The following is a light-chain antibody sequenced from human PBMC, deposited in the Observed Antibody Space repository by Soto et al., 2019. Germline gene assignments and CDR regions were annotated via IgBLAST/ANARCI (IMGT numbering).Light chain of an antibody. J-gene: IGKJ1*01. CDR1: QSIATN. V-gene: IGKV3-15*01. CDR2: DAS. CDR3: QQYNNWPRT. Sequence: EIVMTQSLATLSVSPGERATLSCRASQSIATNLAWYQQKPGQAPGLLIFDASTRATGIPGRFSGSGSGTEFTLTISSLQSEDSAVYYCQQYNNWPRTFGQGTKVEI.